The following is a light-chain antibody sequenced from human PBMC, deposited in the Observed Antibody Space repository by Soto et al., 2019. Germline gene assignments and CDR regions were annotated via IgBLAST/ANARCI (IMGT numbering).Light chain of an antibody. J-gene: IGLJ1*01. CDR3: SSYTRGNTYV. CDR2: EVT. V-gene: IGLV2-14*01. CDR1: SSEIGGYNS. Sequence: QSVLTQPASVSGSPGQSITISCTGTSSEIGGYNSVSWYQQHPRKAPKLMIYEVTNRPSGISNRFSGSKSGNTASLTISGLQAEDEADYYCSSYTRGNTYVFGTGTKVTVL.